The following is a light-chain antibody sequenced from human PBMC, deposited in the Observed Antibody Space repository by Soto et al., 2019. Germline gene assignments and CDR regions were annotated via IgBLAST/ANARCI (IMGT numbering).Light chain of an antibody. V-gene: IGLV2-14*01. J-gene: IGLJ1*01. CDR2: EVS. CDR3: SAYTRSSTYV. Sequence: QSVLTQPASVSGTPAHSISTSRTGTSSDVGGYNYVSWYQQHQGKAPILMIHEVSNRPSGVSNRFSGSNSGNTASLTTSRLQAEDEADYYCSAYTRSSTYVFGTGTKVTVL. CDR1: SSDVGGYNY.